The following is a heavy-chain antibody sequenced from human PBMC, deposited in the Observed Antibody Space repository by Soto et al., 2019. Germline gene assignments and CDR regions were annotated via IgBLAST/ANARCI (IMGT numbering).Heavy chain of an antibody. CDR2: IIPILGIA. D-gene: IGHD3-10*01. J-gene: IGHJ4*02. CDR3: ATGEGPGLGY. CDR1: GGTFSSYT. V-gene: IGHV1-69*02. Sequence: QVQLVQSGAEVKKPGSSVKVSCKASGGTFSSYTISWVRQAPGQGLEWMGRIIPILGIANYAQKFQGRVTITEDKSTCTAYMELSSLRSEDTDVYYCATGEGPGLGYWGQETLVTVSS.